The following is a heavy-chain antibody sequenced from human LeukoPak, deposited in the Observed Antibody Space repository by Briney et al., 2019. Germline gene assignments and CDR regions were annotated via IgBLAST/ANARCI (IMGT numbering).Heavy chain of an antibody. J-gene: IGHJ4*02. CDR3: ARGVSGYFYLFDC. CDR2: INPNSGGT. CDR1: GYTFTDYY. V-gene: IGHV1-2*02. D-gene: IGHD3-22*01. Sequence: ASVKVSCKASGYTFTDYYMHWVRQAPGQGLEWMGWINPNSGGTNSAQKFQGRVTMTRDTSISTGHMELSRLRSDDTAVYYCARGVSGYFYLFDCWGQGTLVTVSP.